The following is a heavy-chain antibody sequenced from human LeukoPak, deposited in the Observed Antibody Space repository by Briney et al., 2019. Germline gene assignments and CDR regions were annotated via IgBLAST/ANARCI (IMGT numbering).Heavy chain of an antibody. CDR1: GFTFSSYD. J-gene: IGHJ4*02. CDR2: ISRSGGIT. CDR3: AKDGGSYTGYFDY. Sequence: GGSLRLSCAASGFTFSSYDMNWVSQAPGKGLEWVSAISRSGGITYYADSVKGRFTISRDNSKNTLYLQMNSLRADDTAVYYCAKDGGSYTGYFDYWGQGTLVTVSS. V-gene: IGHV3-23*01. D-gene: IGHD1-26*01.